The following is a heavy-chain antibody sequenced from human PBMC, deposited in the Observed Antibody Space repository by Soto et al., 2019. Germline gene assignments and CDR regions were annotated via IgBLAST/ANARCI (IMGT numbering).Heavy chain of an antibody. D-gene: IGHD3-9*01. J-gene: IGHJ4*02. Sequence: ASVKVSCKASGDTFTANYIHWVRQAPGQGFEWMGWISGNNGNTNYAQNVQDRVTMTTDTSTNTAYMELRSLRSDDTAVYYCARERRRPYYDILTGYFPFDYWGQGTLVTVSS. CDR1: GDTFTANY. V-gene: IGHV1-18*04. CDR2: ISGNNGNT. CDR3: ARERRRPYYDILTGYFPFDY.